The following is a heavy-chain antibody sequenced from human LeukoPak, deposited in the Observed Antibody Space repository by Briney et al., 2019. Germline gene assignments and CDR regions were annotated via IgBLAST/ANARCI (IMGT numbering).Heavy chain of an antibody. CDR2: FDPEDGET. CDR3: AIIGTAMVFFDY. CDR1: GYTLTELS. J-gene: IGHJ4*02. V-gene: IGHV1-24*01. D-gene: IGHD5-18*01. Sequence: GASVKVSCKVSGYTLTELSMHWVRQAPGKGLEWMGGFDPEDGETIYAQKFQGRVTMTRDTSISTAYMELSRLRSDDTAVYYCAIIGTAMVFFDYWGQGTLVTVSS.